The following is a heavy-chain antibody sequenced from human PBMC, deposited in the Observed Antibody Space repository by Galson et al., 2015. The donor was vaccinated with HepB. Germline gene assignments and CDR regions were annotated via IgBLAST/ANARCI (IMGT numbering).Heavy chain of an antibody. V-gene: IGHV3-30*18. CDR3: AKDQRHYMDV. J-gene: IGHJ6*03. CDR1: GFTFSSYG. Sequence: SLRLSCAASGFTFSSYGMHWVRQAPGKGLEWVAVISYDGSNKYHADSVKGRFTISRDNSKNTLYLQMNSLRAEDTAVYYCAKDQRHYMDVWGKGTTVTVSS. CDR2: ISYDGSNK.